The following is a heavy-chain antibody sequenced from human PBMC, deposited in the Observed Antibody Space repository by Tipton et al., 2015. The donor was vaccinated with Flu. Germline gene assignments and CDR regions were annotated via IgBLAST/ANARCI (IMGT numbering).Heavy chain of an antibody. CDR1: GYTFSNDW. Sequence: QLVQSGAEVKKAGESLKISCKGSGYTFSNDWIGWVHQRPGKGLEWMGIIYPGDSDTRYSPSFQGKVTISVEKSISTAYLQWSSLRASDTAMYYCVRQYDLLTHYSYDVDVWGHGTTVTVSS. V-gene: IGHV5-51*07. J-gene: IGHJ6*02. D-gene: IGHD3-9*01. CDR3: VRQYDLLTHYSYDVDV. CDR2: IYPGDSDT.